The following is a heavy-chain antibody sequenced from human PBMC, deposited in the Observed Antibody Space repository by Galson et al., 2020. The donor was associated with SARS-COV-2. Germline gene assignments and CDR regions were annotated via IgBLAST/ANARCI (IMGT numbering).Heavy chain of an antibody. V-gene: IGHV3-30*04. CDR2: ISHDGRIE. Sequence: GGSLRLSCAASGFTFTNYAIHWVRQAPGKGLEWVAVISHDGRIEVYADSVKGRFTISRDNSENMLFLQMDSLRADDTAVYYCARDVSGGASDIWGRGTMVTVSS. CDR3: ARDVSGGASDI. D-gene: IGHD1-26*01. J-gene: IGHJ3*02. CDR1: GFTFTNYA.